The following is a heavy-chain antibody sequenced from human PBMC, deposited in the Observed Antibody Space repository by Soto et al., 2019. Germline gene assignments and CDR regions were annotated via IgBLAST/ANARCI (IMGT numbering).Heavy chain of an antibody. CDR3: ARADYYDSSGYAWYY. V-gene: IGHV4-31*03. CDR2: IYYSGST. D-gene: IGHD3-22*01. CDR1: GGYISSGGYY. J-gene: IGHJ4*02. Sequence: SVTLSLTCTVSGGYISSGGYYWSCNSQHPGKGLEWIGYIYYSGSTYYNPSLKSRVTISVDTSKNQFSLKLSSVTAADTAVYYCARADYYDSSGYAWYYWGQGTLVTVSS.